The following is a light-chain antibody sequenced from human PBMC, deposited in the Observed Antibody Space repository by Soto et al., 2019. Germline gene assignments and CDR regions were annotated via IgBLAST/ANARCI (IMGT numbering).Light chain of an antibody. CDR3: CSYAGRYTWV. J-gene: IGLJ3*02. Sequence: QSVLTQPRSVSGSPGHSVTISCTGSSSDVGDYNLVSWYQQHPGKAPKLMIYDVTKRPSGVPDRFSGSKSGNTASLTISGLQAEDEADYYCCSYAGRYTWVFGGGTKLTVL. V-gene: IGLV2-11*01. CDR1: SSDVGDYNL. CDR2: DVT.